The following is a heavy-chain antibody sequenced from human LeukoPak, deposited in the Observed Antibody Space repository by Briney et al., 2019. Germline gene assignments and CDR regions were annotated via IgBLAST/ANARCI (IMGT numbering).Heavy chain of an antibody. J-gene: IGHJ3*01. Sequence: ASVKVSCKGSGYTFSSYGISWVRQAPGQGLEWMGWISADNGDRNYAQKLQGRLTLTSDISTTTTYMELRSLGADDTAVYYCARDRGSWPDTFDVWGQGTMVTVSS. CDR2: ISADNGDR. CDR3: ARDRGSWPDTFDV. D-gene: IGHD3-10*01. CDR1: GYTFSSYG. V-gene: IGHV1-18*01.